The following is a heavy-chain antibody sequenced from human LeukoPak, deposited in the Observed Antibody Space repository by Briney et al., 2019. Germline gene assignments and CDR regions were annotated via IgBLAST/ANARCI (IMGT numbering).Heavy chain of an antibody. Sequence: SQTLSLTCTVSGGSISSRDYYWSWIRQPPGTGPEWIGYIYYSGSTYYNPSLKSRVTISVDTSKNQFSLKLSSVTAADTAVYYCARDLGGYARFDPWGQGTLVTVSS. J-gene: IGHJ5*02. CDR2: IYYSGST. D-gene: IGHD5-12*01. CDR3: ARDLGGYARFDP. CDR1: GGSISSRDYY. V-gene: IGHV4-30-4*01.